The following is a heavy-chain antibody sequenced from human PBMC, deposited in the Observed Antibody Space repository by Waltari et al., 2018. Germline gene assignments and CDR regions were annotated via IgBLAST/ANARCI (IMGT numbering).Heavy chain of an antibody. D-gene: IGHD6-13*01. J-gene: IGHJ6*03. Sequence: QVTLKESGPALVKPTQTLTLTCTFSGFSLSTTAMRVSWIRQPPGKALEWLARIDWNDDKFYSTSLKTRLTISKDTSKNQVVLTMTNMDPADTATYYCARMAGYYYYYMDVWGKGITVTVSS. CDR2: IDWNDDK. CDR1: GFSLSTTAMR. V-gene: IGHV2-70*04. CDR3: ARMAGYYYYYMDV.